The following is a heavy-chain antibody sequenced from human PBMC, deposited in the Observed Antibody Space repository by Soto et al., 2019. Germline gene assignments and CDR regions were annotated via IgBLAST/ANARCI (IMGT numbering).Heavy chain of an antibody. J-gene: IGHJ5*02. Sequence: ASVKVSCKASGYTFTDYYIHWVRQAPGQGLEWMGWINPNSGEINYAQKFQDWVTMTRDTSISTAYMELSRLKSDDTAVYYCARGYSYGFWWFDPWGQGTLVTVS. D-gene: IGHD3-16*02. CDR3: ARGYSYGFWWFDP. CDR2: INPNSGEI. CDR1: GYTFTDYY. V-gene: IGHV1-2*04.